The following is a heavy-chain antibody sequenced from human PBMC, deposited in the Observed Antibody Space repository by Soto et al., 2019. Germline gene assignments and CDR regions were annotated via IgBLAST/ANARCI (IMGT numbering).Heavy chain of an antibody. Sequence: ASVKVSCKASGYTFTSYYMHWVRQAPGQGLEWMGIINPSGGSTSYAQKFQGRVTMTRDTSTSTVYMELSSLRSEDTAVYYCAREGYSYGGSDGMDVRGQGTTVTVS. CDR1: GYTFTSYY. CDR2: INPSGGST. V-gene: IGHV1-46*01. D-gene: IGHD5-18*01. J-gene: IGHJ6*02. CDR3: AREGYSYGGSDGMDV.